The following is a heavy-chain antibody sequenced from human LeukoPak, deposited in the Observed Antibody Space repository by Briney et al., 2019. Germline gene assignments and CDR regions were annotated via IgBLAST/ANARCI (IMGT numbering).Heavy chain of an antibody. CDR1: GFTFTSYG. CDR3: AKELGHALPFDY. J-gene: IGHJ4*02. D-gene: IGHD2-2*01. CDR2: ISYDGSNK. Sequence: PGRSLRLSCAASGFTFTSYGMHWVRQAPGKGLEWVTVISYDGSNKYYADSVKGRFTISRDNSKNTLYLQMNSLRAEDTAVYYCAKELGHALPFDYWGQGTLVTVSS. V-gene: IGHV3-30*18.